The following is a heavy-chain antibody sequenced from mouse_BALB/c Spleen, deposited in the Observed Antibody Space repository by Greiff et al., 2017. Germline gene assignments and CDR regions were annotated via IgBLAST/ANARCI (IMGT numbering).Heavy chain of an antibody. Sequence: EVQLVESGGGLVKPGGSLKLSCAASGFTFSSFGMHWVRQAPEKGLEWVAYISSGSSTIYYADTVKGRFTISRDNPKNTLFLQMTSLRSEDTAMYYCARSGFDYWGQGTTLTVSS. CDR3: ARSGFDY. CDR2: ISSGSSTI. CDR1: GFTFSSFG. V-gene: IGHV5-17*02. J-gene: IGHJ2*01.